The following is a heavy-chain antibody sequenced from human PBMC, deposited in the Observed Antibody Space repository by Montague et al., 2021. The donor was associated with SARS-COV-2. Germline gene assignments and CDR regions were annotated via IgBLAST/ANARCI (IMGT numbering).Heavy chain of an antibody. J-gene: IGHJ4*02. CDR1: GGSISSSSYY. Sequence: SETLSLTCTVSGGSISSSSYYWGWIRQPPGKGLEWIGSIYYSGSTYYNPSLKSRVTISVDTSKNQFSLKLSSVTAADTAVYYCARPKYSSSWYVDHWGQGTLVTVSS. D-gene: IGHD6-13*01. V-gene: IGHV4-39*01. CDR3: ARPKYSSSWYVDH. CDR2: IYYSGST.